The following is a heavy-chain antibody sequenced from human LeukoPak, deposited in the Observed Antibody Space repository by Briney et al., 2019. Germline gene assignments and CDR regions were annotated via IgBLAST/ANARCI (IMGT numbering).Heavy chain of an antibody. CDR2: MNPNSGNT. Sequence: ASVKVSCKASGYTFTSYDINWVRQATGQGLEWMGWMNPNSGNTGYAQKFQGRVTMTRNTSISTAYMELSGLRSEDTAVYYCARGNVLLWFGTNDMDVWGQGTTVTVSS. V-gene: IGHV1-8*01. CDR3: ARGNVLLWFGTNDMDV. CDR1: GYTFTSYD. J-gene: IGHJ6*02. D-gene: IGHD3-10*01.